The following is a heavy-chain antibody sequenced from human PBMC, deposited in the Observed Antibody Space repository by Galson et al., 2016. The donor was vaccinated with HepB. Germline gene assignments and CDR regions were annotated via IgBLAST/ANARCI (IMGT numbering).Heavy chain of an antibody. CDR3: ARHSDRTTLYGMDV. CDR2: ISTGSSSI. D-gene: IGHD1-14*01. V-gene: IGHV3-21*01. Sequence: SLRLSCAASAFTISNYPMNWVRQAPGKGLEWVSSISTGSSSIYYADSVKGRFTISTDNTKNSLYLQMSNLRAEDTAVYYCARHSDRTTLYGMDVWGQGTTVTVSS. J-gene: IGHJ6*02. CDR1: AFTISNYP.